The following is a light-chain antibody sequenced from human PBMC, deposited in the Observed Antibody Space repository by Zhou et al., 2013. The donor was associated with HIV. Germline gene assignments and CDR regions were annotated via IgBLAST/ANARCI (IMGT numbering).Light chain of an antibody. V-gene: IGKV1-9*01. J-gene: IGKJ5*01. CDR2: AAS. CDR1: QGISSS. CDR3: QQLHSYPVT. Sequence: DIQLTQSPSFLSASVGDRVTITCRASQGISSSLAWYQQRPGRAPKLLIFAASTLQSGVPSRFSGSGSGTEFTLTISSLQPEDFATYYCQQLHSYPVTFGQGTRLEIK.